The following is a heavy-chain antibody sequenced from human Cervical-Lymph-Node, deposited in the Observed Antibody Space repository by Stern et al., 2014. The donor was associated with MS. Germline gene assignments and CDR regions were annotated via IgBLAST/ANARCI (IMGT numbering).Heavy chain of an antibody. D-gene: IGHD5-18*01. J-gene: IGHJ4*02. CDR1: AFTVSSSY. CDR3: ERVGRGYISGYSFDY. Sequence: EVQLVESGGGLIQPGGSLRLSCAASAFTVSSSYMRWVRQAPGKGLEWVSAIHNGGATCYAGSVKGGFTISRDNSKNTLYFQMSSLRAEDTAVYYCERVGRGYISGYSFDYWAQGTLVTVSS. CDR2: IHNGGAT. V-gene: IGHV3-53*01.